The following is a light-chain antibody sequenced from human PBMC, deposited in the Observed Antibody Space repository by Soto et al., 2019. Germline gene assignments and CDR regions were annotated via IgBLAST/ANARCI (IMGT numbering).Light chain of an antibody. CDR2: DAS. CDR1: QSVSNN. CDR3: QQYHNWPYT. Sequence: EIVMTQSPATLSVSPGERATLSCRASQSVSNNLAWYQQKLGQAPRLLIYDASTRATGIPARFSGSGSGTEFTLTISSLQSEDFAVYYCQQYHNWPYTFGQGTKLEIK. J-gene: IGKJ2*01. V-gene: IGKV3-15*01.